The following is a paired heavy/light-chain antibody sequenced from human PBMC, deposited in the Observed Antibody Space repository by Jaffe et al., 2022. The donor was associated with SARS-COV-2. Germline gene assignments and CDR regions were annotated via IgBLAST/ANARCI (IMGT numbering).Light chain of an antibody. Sequence: SYELTQPPSVSVSPGQTARITCSGDALPKKYVYWYQHKSGQAPVLVIYEDTRRPSGIPTRFSGSSSGTMATLTISGAQVVDEADYYCYSTDISNNHPVFGGGTKLTVL. CDR3: YSTDISNNHPV. V-gene: IGLV3-10*01. J-gene: IGLJ2*01. CDR2: EDT. CDR1: ALPKKY.
Heavy chain of an antibody. CDR2: ISVGNGNT. J-gene: IGHJ4*01. D-gene: IGHD3-9*01. CDR3: ASEGDLTVTGSAFAY. V-gene: IGHV1-3*01. Sequence: QVQLVQSGAEVKKPGASVNISCKATGYIFTKYTLHWVRQAPGQRLEWMGWISVGNGNTKYSQKFQDRVTITRDTSASTAYMELSSLGSEDTAVYYCASEGDLTVTGSAFAYWGHGTLVAVSS. CDR1: GYIFTKYT.